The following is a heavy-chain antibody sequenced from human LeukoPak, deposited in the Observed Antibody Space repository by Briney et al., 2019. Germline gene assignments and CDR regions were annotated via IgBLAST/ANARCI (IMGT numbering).Heavy chain of an antibody. CDR2: ISSSGSTI. D-gene: IGHD3-22*01. V-gene: IGHV3-11*01. CDR3: ARDNTYYYDSSGYDYFDY. CDR1: GFTFSDYY. J-gene: IGHJ4*02. Sequence: GGSLRLSCAASGFTFSDYYMSWIRQAPGKGLEWVSYISSSGSTIYYADSVKGRFTISRDNAKNSLYLQMNSLRAEDTAVCYCARDNTYYYDSSGYDYFDYWGQGTLVTVSS.